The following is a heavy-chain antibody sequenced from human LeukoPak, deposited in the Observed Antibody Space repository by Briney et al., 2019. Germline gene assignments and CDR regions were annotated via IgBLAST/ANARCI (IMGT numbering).Heavy chain of an antibody. Sequence: SETLSLTCTVSGGSISSYYWSWIRQPPGKGLEWIGYIYYSGSTNYNPSPRSRVTISVDTSKNQFSLKLSSVTAADTAVYYCARHDPSGSYYGYWGQGTLVTVSS. V-gene: IGHV4-59*08. CDR1: GGSISSYY. CDR2: IYYSGST. D-gene: IGHD1-26*01. J-gene: IGHJ4*02. CDR3: ARHDPSGSYYGY.